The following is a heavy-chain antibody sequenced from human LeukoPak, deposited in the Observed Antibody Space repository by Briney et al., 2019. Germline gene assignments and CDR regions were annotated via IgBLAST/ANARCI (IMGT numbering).Heavy chain of an antibody. CDR2: VRFDGSNT. J-gene: IGHJ4*02. Sequence: GGSLRLSCGASGFTFSSFGMHWVRQAPDKGLEWVAFVRFDGSNTYYSDSVRGRFTISRDNSKNTLYLQMNSLRGEDTAVYYCAKEIYGDFGYWGQGTLATVSS. CDR3: AKEIYGDFGY. CDR1: GFTFSSFG. V-gene: IGHV3-30*02. D-gene: IGHD4-17*01.